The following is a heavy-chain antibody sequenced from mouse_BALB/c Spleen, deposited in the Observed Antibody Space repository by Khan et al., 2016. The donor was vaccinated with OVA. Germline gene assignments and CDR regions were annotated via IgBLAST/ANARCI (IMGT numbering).Heavy chain of an antibody. CDR3: ARDRIDY. CDR1: GYTFTTYW. V-gene: IGHV1-7*01. Sequence: QVQLQQSGAELAKPGASVKMSCKASGYTFTTYWMHWVKQRPGRGLEWIGYINPTSDYTDYNEKFKDKATLSADKSSSTAYMQLSSLTSEDSAVYYCARDRIDYWGQGTTLTASS. CDR2: INPTSDYT. J-gene: IGHJ2*01.